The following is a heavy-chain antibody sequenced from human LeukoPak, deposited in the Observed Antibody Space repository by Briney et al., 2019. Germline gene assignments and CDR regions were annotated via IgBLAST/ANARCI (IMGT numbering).Heavy chain of an antibody. D-gene: IGHD5-12*01. CDR3: YTVLVWGGYDAKETDK. CDR2: IKSKSDGGAT. CDR1: GFTFSYAW. Sequence: KSGGSLRLSCVASGFTFSYAWMNWVRQAPGKGLERVGRIKSKSDGGATDYTAPVKGRFTISRDDSENTLYLHMNSLGTEDTGVYYCYTVLVWGGYDAKETDKWGQGTLVTVSS. J-gene: IGHJ4*02. V-gene: IGHV3-15*01.